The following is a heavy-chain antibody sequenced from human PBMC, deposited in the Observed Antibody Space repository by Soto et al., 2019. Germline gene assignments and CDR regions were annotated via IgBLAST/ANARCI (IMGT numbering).Heavy chain of an antibody. CDR2: ISAYNGDT. V-gene: IGHV1-18*01. CDR1: GYTFTNYG. D-gene: IGHD6-6*01. J-gene: IGHJ6*03. CDR3: AGVRQVVGYFYYYLDV. Sequence: ASVKVSCKASGYTFTNYGITWVRQAPGQGLEWMGWISAYNGDTHYTQRLQGRVTMTTDTSTSTAYMELRGLRSDDTAVYYYAGVRQVVGYFYYYLDVWGQGNTVTVSS.